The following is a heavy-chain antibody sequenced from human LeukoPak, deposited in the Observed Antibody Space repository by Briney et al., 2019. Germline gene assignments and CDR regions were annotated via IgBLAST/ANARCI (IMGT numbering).Heavy chain of an antibody. J-gene: IGHJ5*02. Sequence: SETLSLTCTVSGGSISSSSYYWGWNRQPPGKGLEWIGNIYYSGNTYYNPSLKSRVTISLNTSKNQFSLKMRSVTAADTAVYYCARGGPEDWNTVADPWGQGTLVTVSS. CDR3: ARGGPEDWNTVADP. V-gene: IGHV4-39*07. CDR2: IYYSGNT. CDR1: GGSISSSSYY. D-gene: IGHD5-12*01.